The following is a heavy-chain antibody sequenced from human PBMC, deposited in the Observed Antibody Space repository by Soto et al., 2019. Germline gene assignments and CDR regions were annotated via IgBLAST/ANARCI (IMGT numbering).Heavy chain of an antibody. V-gene: IGHV4-39*01. CDR1: GGSIISSSYY. Sequence: SETLSLTCSVSGGSIISSSYYWGWIRQPPGKGLEWIGSIYHTGSTYYNPSLKSRVTMSVDMSKNQFSLKLSSVTAADTAVYYCARPDSWKYDGGAFDIWGQGTMVTVSS. D-gene: IGHD1-7*01. J-gene: IGHJ3*02. CDR3: ARPDSWKYDGGAFDI. CDR2: IYHTGST.